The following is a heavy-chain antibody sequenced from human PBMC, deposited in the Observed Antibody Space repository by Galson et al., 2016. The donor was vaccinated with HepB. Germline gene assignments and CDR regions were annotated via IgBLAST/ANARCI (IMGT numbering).Heavy chain of an antibody. CDR2: INHRGRT. CDR3: ASIVGYCSGGNCYFP. J-gene: IGHJ3*01. Sequence: SETLSLTCAVYGGPFSTYLWSWIRQPPGKGLEWIGEINHRGRTNYNPSLKSRLTISVDMFKNQFSLKLSSVTAADTAIYYCASIVGYCSGGNCYFPWGQGTKVTV. CDR1: GGPFSTYL. V-gene: IGHV4-34*01. D-gene: IGHD2-15*01.